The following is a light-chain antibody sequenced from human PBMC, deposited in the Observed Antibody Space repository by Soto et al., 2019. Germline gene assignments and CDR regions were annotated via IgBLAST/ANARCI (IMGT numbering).Light chain of an antibody. J-gene: IGKJ2*01. V-gene: IGKV2-28*01. CDR2: LGS. CDR3: MQALQTPYT. CDR1: QRLLHSNGNTF. Sequence: EIVMTQSPPSLTVTPGEPASISCRSSQRLLHSNGNTFLDWYLQKPGQSPQRLIYLGSNRASGVPDRVSGSKAGTDFTLKISRVEAEDVGVYYCMQALQTPYTFGQGTKLEIK.